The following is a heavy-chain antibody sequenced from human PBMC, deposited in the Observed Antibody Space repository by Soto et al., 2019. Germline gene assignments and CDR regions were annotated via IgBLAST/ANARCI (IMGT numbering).Heavy chain of an antibody. V-gene: IGHV3-48*02. D-gene: IGHD2-2*01. Sequence: EVQLVESGGGLVQPGGSLRLSCAASGFTFSSYSMNWVRQAPGKGLEWVSYISSSSSTIYYADSVKGRFTISRDNAKNSLYLQMNSLRDEDTAVYYCARDPWVPASILSAFEIWGQGTMVTVSS. CDR3: ARDPWVPASILSAFEI. CDR2: ISSSSSTI. CDR1: GFTFSSYS. J-gene: IGHJ3*02.